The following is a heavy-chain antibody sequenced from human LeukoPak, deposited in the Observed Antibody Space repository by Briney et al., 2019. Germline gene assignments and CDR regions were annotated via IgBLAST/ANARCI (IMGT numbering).Heavy chain of an antibody. Sequence: GGSLRLSCAASGFTFSSYWMSWVRQAPGKGLEWVANIKQDGSEKYYVDSVKGRFTISRDNAKNSLYLQMNSLRAEDTAVYYCASLLRYFDWLPYPYYYYYYGMDVWGQGTTVTVSS. V-gene: IGHV3-7*01. CDR1: GFTFSSYW. J-gene: IGHJ6*02. CDR2: IKQDGSEK. D-gene: IGHD3-9*01. CDR3: ASLLRYFDWLPYPYYYYYYGMDV.